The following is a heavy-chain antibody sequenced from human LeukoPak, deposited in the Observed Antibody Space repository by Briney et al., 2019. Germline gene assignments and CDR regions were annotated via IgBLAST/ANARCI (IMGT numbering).Heavy chain of an antibody. Sequence: GGSLRLSCAASGFTFSSYSMNWVRQAPGKGLEWVAVISYDGSNKYYADSVKGRFTISRDNSKNTLYLQMNSLRAEDTAVYYCAKDRKVFVIQLFFDYWGQGTLVTVSS. V-gene: IGHV3-30*18. CDR1: GFTFSSYS. D-gene: IGHD5-18*01. CDR3: AKDRKVFVIQLFFDY. J-gene: IGHJ4*02. CDR2: ISYDGSNK.